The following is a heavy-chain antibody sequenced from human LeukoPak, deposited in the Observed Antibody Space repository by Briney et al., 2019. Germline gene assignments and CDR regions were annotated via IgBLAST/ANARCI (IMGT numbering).Heavy chain of an antibody. D-gene: IGHD4-17*01. J-gene: IGHJ3*02. CDR2: ISSSSSYI. Sequence: GGSLRLSCAASGFTFSSYSMNWVRQAPGKGLEWVSSISSSSSYIYYADSVKGRFTISRDNAKNSLYPQMNSLRAEDTAVYYCARDTAYGDGAFDIWGQGTMVTVSS. V-gene: IGHV3-21*01. CDR1: GFTFSSYS. CDR3: ARDTAYGDGAFDI.